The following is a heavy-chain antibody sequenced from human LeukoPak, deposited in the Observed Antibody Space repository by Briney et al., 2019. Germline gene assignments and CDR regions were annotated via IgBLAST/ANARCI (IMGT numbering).Heavy chain of an antibody. CDR1: GFILNNYG. CDR2: IRYDGSNE. Sequence: GGSLRLSCAASGFILNNYGMHWVRQVPGKGLEWVAYIRYDGSNEYNRDSVKGRLTISRDNSKNMVYLQMNSLRADDTAVYYCAKDLGITMIRGAMEFDPWAQGILVTVSS. CDR3: AKDLGITMIRGAMEFDP. V-gene: IGHV3-30*02. D-gene: IGHD3-10*01. J-gene: IGHJ5*02.